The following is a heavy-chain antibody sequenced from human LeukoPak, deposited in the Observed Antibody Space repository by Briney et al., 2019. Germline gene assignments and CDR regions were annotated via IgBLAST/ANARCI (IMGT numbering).Heavy chain of an antibody. CDR2: IYYSGST. D-gene: IGHD3-10*01. Sequence: SGGLSVTCTVSGGSISSYYWSWIRQPPWRGVAGMGYIYYSGSTNYNPSLTSRVTISVATSKNQSTLKLSFVTAADTVVYYCARVGTMVQATRYSMDVWGQGTTVTVSS. V-gene: IGHV4-59*01. J-gene: IGHJ6*02. CDR1: GGSISSYY. CDR3: ARVGTMVQATRYSMDV.